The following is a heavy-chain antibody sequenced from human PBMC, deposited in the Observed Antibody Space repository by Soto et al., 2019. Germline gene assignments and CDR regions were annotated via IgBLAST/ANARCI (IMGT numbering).Heavy chain of an antibody. Sequence: QVQLVQSGAEVKKPGSSVKVSCKASGGTFSSYAIGWVRQAPGQGLEWMGGIIPIFGTANYAQKFQGRVTITADESTSTAYMELSSLRSEDTAVYYCARDRPKYSGSYWGWFDPWGQGTLVTVSS. CDR1: GGTFSSYA. CDR3: ARDRPKYSGSYWGWFDP. CDR2: IIPIFGTA. J-gene: IGHJ5*02. D-gene: IGHD1-26*01. V-gene: IGHV1-69*01.